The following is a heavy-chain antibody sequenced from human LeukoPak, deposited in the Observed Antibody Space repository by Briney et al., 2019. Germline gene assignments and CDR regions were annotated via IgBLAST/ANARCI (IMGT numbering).Heavy chain of an antibody. J-gene: IGHJ4*02. V-gene: IGHV1-18*01. CDR3: ARDNLYYGSDY. Sequence: ASVKVSCKASGYTFTSYDISWVRQAPGQGLEWMGWISASNGNTNYAQILQGRVTLTTDTSTSTAYMELRSLTSDDTAVYYCARDNLYYGSDYWGQGTLVTVSP. D-gene: IGHD3-3*01. CDR1: GYTFTSYD. CDR2: ISASNGNT.